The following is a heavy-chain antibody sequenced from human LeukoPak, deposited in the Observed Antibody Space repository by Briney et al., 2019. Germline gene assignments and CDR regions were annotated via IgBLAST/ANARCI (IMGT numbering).Heavy chain of an antibody. CDR3: ARVRWEYDSSGYGAFDI. CDR1: GFTFSSYG. Sequence: PGGSLRLSCAASGFTFSSYGMHWVRQAPGKGLEWVAFIRYDGSNKYYADSVKGRFTISRDNSKNTLYLQMNSLRAEDTAVYYCARVRWEYDSSGYGAFDIWGQGTMVTVSS. J-gene: IGHJ3*02. D-gene: IGHD3-22*01. CDR2: IRYDGSNK. V-gene: IGHV3-30*02.